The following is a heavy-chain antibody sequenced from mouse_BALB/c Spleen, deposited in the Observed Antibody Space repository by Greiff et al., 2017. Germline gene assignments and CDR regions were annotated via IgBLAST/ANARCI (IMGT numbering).Heavy chain of an antibody. V-gene: IGHV1-7*01. Sequence: QVQLQQSGAELAKPGASVKMSCKASGYTFTSYWMHWVKQRPGQGLEWIGYINPSTGYTEYNQKFKDKATLTADKSSSTAYMQLSSLTSEDSAVYYCARNYGNYESYYFDYWGQGTTLTVSS. D-gene: IGHD2-1*01. J-gene: IGHJ2*01. CDR3: ARNYGNYESYYFDY. CDR1: GYTFTSYW. CDR2: INPSTGYT.